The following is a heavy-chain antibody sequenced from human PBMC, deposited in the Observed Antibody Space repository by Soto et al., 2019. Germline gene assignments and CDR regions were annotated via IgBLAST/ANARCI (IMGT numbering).Heavy chain of an antibody. CDR3: ARDSGSSWYFGMDV. Sequence: QVQLVESGGGVVQPGRSLRLSCAASGFTFSNYAMHWVRQAPGKGLEWVAVISHDGLNKYYADSVKGRFTISRDSSKNTLYLQMNILRIEDTAVYSCARDSGSSWYFGMDVWGQGAAVTVSS. CDR1: GFTFSNYA. D-gene: IGHD6-13*01. V-gene: IGHV3-30-3*01. J-gene: IGHJ6*02. CDR2: ISHDGLNK.